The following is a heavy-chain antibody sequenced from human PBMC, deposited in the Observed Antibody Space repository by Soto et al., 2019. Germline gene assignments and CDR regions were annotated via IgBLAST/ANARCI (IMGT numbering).Heavy chain of an antibody. V-gene: IGHV1-18*01. J-gene: IGHJ5*02. CDR1: GYTFTSYG. CDR3: ARVLMAANNWFDP. Sequence: GASVKVSCKASGYTFTSYGISWVRQAPGQGLEWMGWISAYNGNTNYAQKLQGRVTMTTDTSTSTAYMKLRSLRSDDTAVYYGARVLMAANNWFDPWGQGTPVTVSS. CDR2: ISAYNGNT. D-gene: IGHD6-19*01.